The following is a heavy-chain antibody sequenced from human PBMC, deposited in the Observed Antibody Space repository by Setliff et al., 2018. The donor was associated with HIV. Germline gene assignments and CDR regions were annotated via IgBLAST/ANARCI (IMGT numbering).Heavy chain of an antibody. Sequence: PSETLSLTCTVSGGSISTYYWSWIRQPPGKGLEWIGRIYTSGSTNYNPSLKSRVTMSVDTSKNQFSLNLNSVTAADTAVYYCAGEFAYWGQGALVTVSS. V-gene: IGHV4-4*07. D-gene: IGHD3-10*01. CDR1: GGSISTYY. CDR3: AGEFAY. J-gene: IGHJ4*02. CDR2: IYTSGST.